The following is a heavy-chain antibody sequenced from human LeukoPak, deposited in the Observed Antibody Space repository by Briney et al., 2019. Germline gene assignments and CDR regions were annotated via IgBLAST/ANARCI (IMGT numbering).Heavy chain of an antibody. V-gene: IGHV3-30*18. J-gene: IGHJ4*02. Sequence: GGSLRLSCAASGFTFSSYGMHWIHQAPGKGLEWVAVISYDGSNKYYADSVKGRFTISRDNSKNTLYLQMNSLRAEDTAVYYCAKGTSWFGEYHDYWGQGTLVTVSS. CDR3: AKGTSWFGEYHDY. D-gene: IGHD3-10*01. CDR1: GFTFSSYG. CDR2: ISYDGSNK.